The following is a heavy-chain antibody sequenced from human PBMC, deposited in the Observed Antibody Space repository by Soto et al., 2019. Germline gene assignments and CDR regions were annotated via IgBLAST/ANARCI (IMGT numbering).Heavy chain of an antibody. Sequence: SETLSFTCTLSGVSISSGDYYWSWIRQPLVKGLEWIGYIYYSGSTYYNPSLKSRVSISADTSKNQFSLKLSSVTAADTAFYYCARAKGLVTVFTSWFDPWGPGTLVTVSS. CDR3: ARAKGLVTVFTSWFDP. J-gene: IGHJ5*02. V-gene: IGHV4-30-4*01. CDR2: IYYSGST. D-gene: IGHD4-17*01. CDR1: GVSISSGDYY.